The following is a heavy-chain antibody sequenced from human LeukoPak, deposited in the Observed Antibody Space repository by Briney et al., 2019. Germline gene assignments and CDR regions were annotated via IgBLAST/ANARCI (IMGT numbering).Heavy chain of an antibody. CDR3: AREALSDLQDYRTNGVCRKPYNWFDP. D-gene: IGHD2-8*01. V-gene: IGHV3-21*01. CDR2: ISSSSSYI. J-gene: IGHJ5*02. Sequence: GGSLRLSCAASGFTFSSYSMNWVRQAPGKGLEWVSSISSSSSYIYYADSVKGRFTISRDNAKNSLYLQMNSLRAEDTAVYYCAREALSDLQDYRTNGVCRKPYNWFDPWGQGTLGTVSS. CDR1: GFTFSSYS.